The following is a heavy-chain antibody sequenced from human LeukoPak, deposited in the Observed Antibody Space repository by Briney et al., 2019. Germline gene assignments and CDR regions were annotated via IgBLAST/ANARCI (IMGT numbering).Heavy chain of an antibody. CDR1: GGSISTYY. Sequence: SETLSLTCSVSGGSISTYYWSWIRQPPGKGLEWIGYNYNRGTTNYNPSLKSRVTISVDRSKNQFSLSLTSVTAADTAVYYCARERASAGPHFEHWGRGILVTISS. J-gene: IGHJ4*02. V-gene: IGHV4-59*01. CDR2: NYNRGTT. CDR3: ARERASAGPHFEH. D-gene: IGHD6-13*01.